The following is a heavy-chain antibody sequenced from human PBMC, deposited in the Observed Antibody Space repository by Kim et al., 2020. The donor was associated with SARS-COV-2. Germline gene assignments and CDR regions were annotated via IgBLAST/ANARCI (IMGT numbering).Heavy chain of an antibody. Sequence: GGTNCAQKSQGRVTMPRDTPISTVYLELTSLISDDTAVYYCARSSLLDFDYWGQGTLVTVSS. CDR3: ARSSLLDFDY. V-gene: IGHV1-2*02. J-gene: IGHJ4*02. CDR2: GGT. D-gene: IGHD3-16*02.